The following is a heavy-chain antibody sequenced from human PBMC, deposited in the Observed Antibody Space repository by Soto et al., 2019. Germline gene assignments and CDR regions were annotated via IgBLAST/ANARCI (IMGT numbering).Heavy chain of an antibody. V-gene: IGHV3-21*01. CDR1: GFTFSGYD. J-gene: IGHJ6*02. D-gene: IGHD3-10*01. Sequence: EVQLVESGGGLVKPGGSLRLSCAASGFTFSGYDMNWVRQAPGKGLEWVSSISSSSSYIYYADSVKGRFTISRDNAKNSLYLQMNSLRAEDTAVYYCASGEGDIRMVRSYGMDVWGQGTTVTVSS. CDR2: ISSSSSYI. CDR3: ASGEGDIRMVRSYGMDV.